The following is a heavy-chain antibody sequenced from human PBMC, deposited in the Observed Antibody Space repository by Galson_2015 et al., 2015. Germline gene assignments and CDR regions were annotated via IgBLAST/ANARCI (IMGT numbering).Heavy chain of an antibody. CDR3: ARGSRRGYKFSGAGEGLDY. CDR1: GYTFTSYD. CDR2: MNPNSGNT. V-gene: IGHV1-8*01. Sequence: VKVSCKASGYTFTSYDINWVRQATGQGLEWMGWMNPNSGNTGYAQKFQGRVTMTRNTSISTAYMELNSLRAEDTAVYYCARGSRRGYKFSGAGEGLDYWGQGTLVTVSS. D-gene: IGHD5-24*01. J-gene: IGHJ4*02.